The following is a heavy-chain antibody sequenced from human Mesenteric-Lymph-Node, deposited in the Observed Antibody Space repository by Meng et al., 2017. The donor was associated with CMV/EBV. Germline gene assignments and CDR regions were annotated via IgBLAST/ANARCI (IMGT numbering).Heavy chain of an antibody. CDR1: GYTFTTYD. J-gene: IGHJ4*02. CDR2: MNPNKDNT. D-gene: IGHD2-8*01. Sequence: GESLKISCKASGYTFTTYDISWVRQVTGQGLEWMGRMNPNKDNTGYAQKLQGRVTMTRDTSTDTAYMELSSLGSEDSAIYYCALISYCTSVTCYYLDYWGQGTLVTVSS. CDR3: ALISYCTSVTCYYLDY. V-gene: IGHV1-8*01.